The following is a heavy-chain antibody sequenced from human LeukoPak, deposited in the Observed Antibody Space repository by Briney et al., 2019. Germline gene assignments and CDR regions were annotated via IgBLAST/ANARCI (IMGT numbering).Heavy chain of an antibody. Sequence: SETLSLTCTVSGGSISSYYWSRIRQPPGKGLEWIGYIYYSGSTNYNPSLKSRVTISVDTSKNQFSLKLSSVTAADTAVYYCARVGPFDDYVWGSYRYYFDYWGQGTLVTVSS. CDR2: IYYSGST. CDR1: GGSISSYY. CDR3: ARVGPFDDYVWGSYRYYFDY. J-gene: IGHJ4*02. V-gene: IGHV4-59*01. D-gene: IGHD3-16*02.